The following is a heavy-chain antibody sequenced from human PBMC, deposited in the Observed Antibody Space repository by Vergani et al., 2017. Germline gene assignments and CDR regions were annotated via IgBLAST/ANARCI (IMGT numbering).Heavy chain of an antibody. CDR1: GGSISSYY. V-gene: IGHV4-59*01. CDR3: AREREYDYDSSGYGRDGMDV. J-gene: IGHJ6*02. Sequence: QVQLQESGPGLVKPSETLSLTCTVSGGSISSYYWSWIRQPPGKGLEWIGYIYYSGSTNYNPSLKSRVTISVDTSKNQFSLKLSSVTAADTAVYYCAREREYDYDSSGYGRDGMDVWGQGTTVTVSS. CDR2: IYYSGST. D-gene: IGHD3-22*01.